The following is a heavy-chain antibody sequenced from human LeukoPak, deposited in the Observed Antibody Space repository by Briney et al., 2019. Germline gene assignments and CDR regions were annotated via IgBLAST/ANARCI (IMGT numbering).Heavy chain of an antibody. CDR2: ISSSGSTI. J-gene: IGHJ3*02. CDR1: GFTFSDYY. CDR3: ARDPPLGANDAFDI. D-gene: IGHD3-16*01. V-gene: IGHV3-11*01. Sequence: GGSLRLSCAASGFTFSDYYMSWIRQAPGKGLEWVSYISSSGSTIYYADSVKGRFTISRDNAKNSLYLQMNSLRAEDTAVYYCARDPPLGANDAFDIWGQGTMVTVSS.